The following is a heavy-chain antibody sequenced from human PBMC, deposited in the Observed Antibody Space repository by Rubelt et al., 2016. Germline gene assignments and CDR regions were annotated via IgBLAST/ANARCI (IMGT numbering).Heavy chain of an antibody. CDR1: GYTFTSYG. CDR2: IIPILGIA. Sequence: QVQLVQSGAEVKKPGASVKVSCKASGYTFTSYGISWVRQAPGQGLEWMGRIIPILGIANYAQKFQVRVTITADKSTSTAYMELSSLRSEDTAVYYCARGVEYYYGSGTNWFDPWGQGTLVTVSS. J-gene: IGHJ5*02. V-gene: IGHV1-69*04. D-gene: IGHD3-10*01. CDR3: ARGVEYYYGSGTNWFDP.